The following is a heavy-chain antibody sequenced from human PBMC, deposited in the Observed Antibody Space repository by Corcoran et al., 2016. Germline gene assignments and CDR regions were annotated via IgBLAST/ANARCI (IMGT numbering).Heavy chain of an antibody. CDR1: GYTFTSYD. V-gene: IGHV1-8*01. J-gene: IGHJ6*02. CDR3: ARGRIYYDYVWGRNYYYGMDV. CDR2: MNPNSGNT. D-gene: IGHD3-16*01. Sequence: QVQLVQSGAEVKKPGASVKVSCKASGYTFTSYDINWVRQATGQGLEWMGWMNPNSGNTGYAQKFQGRVTMTRNTSISTAYMELSSLRSEDTAVYYCARGRIYYDYVWGRNYYYGMDVWGQGTTVTVSS.